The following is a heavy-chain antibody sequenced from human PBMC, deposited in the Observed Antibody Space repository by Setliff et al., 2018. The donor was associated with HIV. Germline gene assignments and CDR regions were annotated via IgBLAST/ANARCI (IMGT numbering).Heavy chain of an antibody. J-gene: IGHJ4*02. CDR2: INHSGST. CDR1: GGSFSGYY. D-gene: IGHD4-4*01. V-gene: IGHV4-34*01. Sequence: KPSETLSLTCAVYGGSFSGYYWSWIRQPPGKGLEWIGEINHSGSTNYNPSLKSRVTISVDTSKNQFSLKLSSVTAADTAVFYCARLTTTFDYWGQGALVTVSS. CDR3: ARLTTTFDY.